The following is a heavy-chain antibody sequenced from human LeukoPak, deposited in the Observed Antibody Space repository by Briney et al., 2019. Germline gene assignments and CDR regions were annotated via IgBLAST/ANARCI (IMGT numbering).Heavy chain of an antibody. Sequence: GGSLRLSCAASGFTFSSYAMHWVRQAPGEGLEYVSAISSNGGSTYYANSVKGRFTISRDNSKNTLYLQMGSLRAEDMAVYYCARPRYCSSTSCKWSYFDYWGQGTLVTVSS. J-gene: IGHJ4*02. D-gene: IGHD2-2*01. CDR2: ISSNGGST. CDR3: ARPRYCSSTSCKWSYFDY. CDR1: GFTFSSYA. V-gene: IGHV3-64*01.